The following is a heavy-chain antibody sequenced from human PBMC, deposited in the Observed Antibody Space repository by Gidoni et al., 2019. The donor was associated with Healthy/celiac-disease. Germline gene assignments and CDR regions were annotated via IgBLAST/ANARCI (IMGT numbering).Heavy chain of an antibody. V-gene: IGHV1-69*01. J-gene: IGHJ3*02. CDR1: GGTFSSYA. D-gene: IGHD6-19*01. CDR2: IIPIFGTA. CDR3: ARENGRFSSGWPDAFDI. Sequence: QVQLVQSGAEVKKPGSSVKVSCKASGGTFSSYAISWVRQAPGQGLEWMGGIIPIFGTANYAQKFQGRVTITADESTSTAYMELSSLRSEDTAVYYCARENGRFSSGWPDAFDIWGQGTMVTVSS.